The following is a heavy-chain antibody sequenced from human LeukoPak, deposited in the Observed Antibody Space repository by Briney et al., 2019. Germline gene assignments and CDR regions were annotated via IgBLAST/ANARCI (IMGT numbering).Heavy chain of an antibody. V-gene: IGHV4-4*07. Sequence: SETLSLTCIVSGGSISSYYWSWIRQPAGKGLEWIGRIYTSGSTNYNPSLKSRVTMSVDTSKNQFSLKLSSVTAADTAVYYCAREFELQRGHDLLSNWFDPWGQGTLVTVSS. CDR1: GGSISSYY. CDR3: AREFELQRGHDLLSNWFDP. D-gene: IGHD5-12*01. J-gene: IGHJ5*02. CDR2: IYTSGST.